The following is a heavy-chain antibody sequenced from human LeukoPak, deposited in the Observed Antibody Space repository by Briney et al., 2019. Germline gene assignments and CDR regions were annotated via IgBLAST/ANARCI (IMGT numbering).Heavy chain of an antibody. J-gene: IGHJ4*02. CDR3: AKGFRPFDY. Sequence: GGSLRLSCAASGFTFSSYGMYWVRQAPGKGLEWVAVISYDGSNKYYADSVKGRFTISRDNSKNTLYLQMNSLRAEDTAVYYCAKGFRPFDYWGQGTLVTVSS. V-gene: IGHV3-30*18. D-gene: IGHD3-10*01. CDR2: ISYDGSNK. CDR1: GFTFSSYG.